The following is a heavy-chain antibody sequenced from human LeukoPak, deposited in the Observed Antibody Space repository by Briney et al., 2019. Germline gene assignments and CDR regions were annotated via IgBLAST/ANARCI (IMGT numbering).Heavy chain of an antibody. J-gene: IGHJ4*02. CDR3: ASERGDSYGSWAY. CDR1: GFTVSSNY. D-gene: IGHD5-18*01. Sequence: PGGSLRLSCAASGFTVSSNYMSWVRQAPGKGLEWVSVIYSGGSTYYADSVKGRFTISRDNSKNTLYLQMNSLRAEDTAVYYCASERGDSYGSWAYWGQGTLVTVSS. V-gene: IGHV3-53*05. CDR2: IYSGGST.